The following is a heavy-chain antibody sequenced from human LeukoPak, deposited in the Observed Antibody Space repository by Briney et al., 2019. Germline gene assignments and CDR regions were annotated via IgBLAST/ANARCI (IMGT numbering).Heavy chain of an antibody. V-gene: IGHV3-23*01. CDR3: ATAPQTYRYLGY. J-gene: IGHJ4*02. D-gene: IGHD3-16*02. CDR1: GFTFSSYG. Sequence: SGGSLRLSCAASGFTFSSYGMSWVRQAPGKGLEWVSAISGSGGSTYYADSVKGRFTISRDNSKNTLYLQMNSLRAEDTALYYCATAPQTYRYLGYWGQGTLVTVSS. CDR2: ISGSGGST.